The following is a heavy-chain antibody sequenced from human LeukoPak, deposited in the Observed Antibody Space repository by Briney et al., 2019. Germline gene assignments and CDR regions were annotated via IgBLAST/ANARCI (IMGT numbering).Heavy chain of an antibody. CDR1: GFTFSSYS. Sequence: GGSLSLSCAASGFTFSSYSMNWVRQAPGKGLEWVSSISSSSSYIYYAGSVKGRFTISRDNAKNSLYLQMNSLRAEDTAVYYCARDMVWGHDIVVVPAALDAFDIWGQGTMVTVSS. D-gene: IGHD2-2*01. CDR3: ARDMVWGHDIVVVPAALDAFDI. CDR2: ISSSSSYI. J-gene: IGHJ3*02. V-gene: IGHV3-21*01.